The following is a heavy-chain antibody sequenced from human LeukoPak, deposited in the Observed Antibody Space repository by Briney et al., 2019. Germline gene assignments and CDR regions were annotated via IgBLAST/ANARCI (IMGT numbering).Heavy chain of an antibody. CDR1: GFTFSSYA. CDR2: ISGSGGST. V-gene: IGHV3-23*01. Sequence: GGSLRLSCAASGFTFSSYAMSWVRQAPGKGLEWVSAISGSGGSTYYADSVKGRFTISRDNSKNTLYLQMNSLRAEDTAVYYCAKDRGYSSSSPKFDYWGQGTLVTVSS. D-gene: IGHD6-6*01. J-gene: IGHJ4*02. CDR3: AKDRGYSSSSPKFDY.